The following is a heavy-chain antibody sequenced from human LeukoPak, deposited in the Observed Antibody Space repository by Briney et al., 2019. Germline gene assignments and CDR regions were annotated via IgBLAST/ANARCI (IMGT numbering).Heavy chain of an antibody. D-gene: IGHD1-7*01. CDR3: ARDRTGTPLYGMDV. CDR2: ISSSSSYI. CDR1: GFTFSSYA. J-gene: IGHJ6*02. V-gene: IGHV3-21*01. Sequence: GGSLRLSCAASGFTFSSYAMHWVRQAPGKGLEWVSSISSSSSYIYYADSVKGRFTISRDNAKNSLYLQMNSLRAEDTAVYYCARDRTGTPLYGMDVWGQGTTVTVSS.